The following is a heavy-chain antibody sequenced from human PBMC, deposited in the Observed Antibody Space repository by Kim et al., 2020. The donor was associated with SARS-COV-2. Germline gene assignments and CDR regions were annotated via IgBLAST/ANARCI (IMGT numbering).Heavy chain of an antibody. CDR2: INRDGGT. CDR3: ARELVSRSSLTLDY. Sequence: GGSLRLSCAASGFTFRDYHMAWVRQAPGAGPEWVSAINRDGGTWYADSVKGRFTFSRDNSKNTLYLQMHSLRAEDTAVYYCARELVSRSSLTLDYWGQGTLVTVSS. V-gene: IGHV3-23*01. D-gene: IGHD6-6*01. J-gene: IGHJ4*02. CDR1: GFTFRDYH.